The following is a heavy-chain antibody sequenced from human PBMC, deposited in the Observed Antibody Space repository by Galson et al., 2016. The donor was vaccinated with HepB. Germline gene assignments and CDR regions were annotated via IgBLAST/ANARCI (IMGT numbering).Heavy chain of an antibody. V-gene: IGHV3-53*01. CDR2: IYSGGST. CDR1: GFTVSSNY. D-gene: IGHD4-23*01. J-gene: IGHJ3*02. Sequence: SLRLSCAASGFTVSSNYMSWVRQAPGKGLEWVSVIYSGGSTYYADSVKGRFTISRDNSKNTLYLQMNSLRAEDTAVYYCVRVRADYGGNMPDAFDIWGQGTMVTVSS. CDR3: VRVRADYGGNMPDAFDI.